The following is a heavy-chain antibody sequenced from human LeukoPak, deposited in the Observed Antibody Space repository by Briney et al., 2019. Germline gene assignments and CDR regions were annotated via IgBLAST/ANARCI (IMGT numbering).Heavy chain of an antibody. J-gene: IGHJ5*02. V-gene: IGHV4-59*08. CDR3: ARLLGWSGPINWFDP. Sequence: PSETLSLTCTVSGGSISSGYWSGIRQPPGKGLEWIGYVYYRGITNYNASLKGRVTISVGTSKNHLSLKLTSVTAADPAVYYCARLLGWSGPINWFDPWGRGTLVTVCS. CDR2: VYYRGIT. CDR1: GGSISSGY. D-gene: IGHD3-3*01.